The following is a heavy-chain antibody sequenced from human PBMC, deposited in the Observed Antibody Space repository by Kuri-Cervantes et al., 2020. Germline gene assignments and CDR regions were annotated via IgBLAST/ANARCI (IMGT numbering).Heavy chain of an antibody. CDR2: IGYDGSEK. J-gene: IGHJ6*03. V-gene: IGHV3-30*02. D-gene: IGHD3-10*01. Sequence: GESLKISCAASGFTFDDYGMHWVRQAPGKGLEWVAFIGYDGSEKHYGDSVRGRFTISRDNSKNKLYLQMNSLRAEDTAVYYCAKDRRVRGVHPLHYYYYMDVWGKGTTVTVSS. CDR3: AKDRRVRGVHPLHYYYYMDV. CDR1: GFTFDDYG.